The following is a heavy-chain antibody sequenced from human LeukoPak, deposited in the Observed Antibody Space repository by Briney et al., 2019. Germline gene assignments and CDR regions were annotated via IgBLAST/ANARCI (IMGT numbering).Heavy chain of an antibody. CDR2: IYYSGST. CDR1: GGSISSGAYY. CDR3: ASFLAPPLPPRPSNMIPPPKKNTGLDP. V-gene: IGHV4-31*03. D-gene: IGHD3-16*01. Sequence: PSQTLSLTCTVSGGSISSGAYYWSWIRQHPGKGLEGIGYIYYSGSTYYNPSLKSRVTISVDTSKNQFSLKLSSVTAADTAVYYCASFLAPPLPPRPSNMIPPPKKNTGLDPGGREPRVTFP. J-gene: IGHJ5*02.